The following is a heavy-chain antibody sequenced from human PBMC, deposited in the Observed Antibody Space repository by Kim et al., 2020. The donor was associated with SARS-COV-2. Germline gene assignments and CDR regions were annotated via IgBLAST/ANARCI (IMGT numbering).Heavy chain of an antibody. V-gene: IGHV3-48*02. Sequence: SVKGRFAISRDNAKNSLYLQISGLRDEDAAVYYCARDRITVLGVAPTPLDSWGQGTLVTVSS. D-gene: IGHD3-3*01. J-gene: IGHJ4*02. CDR3: ARDRITVLGVAPTPLDS.